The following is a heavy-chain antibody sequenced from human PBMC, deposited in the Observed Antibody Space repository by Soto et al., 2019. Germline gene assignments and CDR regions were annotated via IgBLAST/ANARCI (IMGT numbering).Heavy chain of an antibody. V-gene: IGHV1-3*01. J-gene: IGHJ4*02. CDR3: ARDPGTTVTSRPKYYFDY. D-gene: IGHD4-4*01. Sequence: ASVKVSCKASGYTFTSYAMHWVRQAPGQRLEWMGWINAGNGNTKYSQKFQGRVTITRDTSASTAYMELSSLRSEDTAVYYCARDPGTTVTSRPKYYFDYWGQGTLVTVSS. CDR2: INAGNGNT. CDR1: GYTFTSYA.